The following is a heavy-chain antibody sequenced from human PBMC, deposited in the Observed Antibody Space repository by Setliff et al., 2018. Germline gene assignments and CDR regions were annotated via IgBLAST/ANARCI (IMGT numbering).Heavy chain of an antibody. CDR3: ATKDYDTSGYYRPFGF. Sequence: ASVKVSCKVSGSTLTELTMYWVRQAPGKGLEWMGSFNPEDDEIIYAQKFLGRATMTEDTSTDTAYMELSSLRSEDTAVYYCATKDYDTSGYYRPFGFWGQGTLVTVSS. V-gene: IGHV1-24*01. J-gene: IGHJ4*01. CDR2: FNPEDDEI. CDR1: GSTLTELT. D-gene: IGHD3-22*01.